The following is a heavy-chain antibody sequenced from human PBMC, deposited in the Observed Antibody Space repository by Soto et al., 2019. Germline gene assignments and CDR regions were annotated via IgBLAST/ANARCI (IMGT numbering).Heavy chain of an antibody. V-gene: IGHV3-30-3*01. CDR2: ISYDGSNK. CDR1: GFTFSSYA. CDR3: ARGGAVVAATRAGNYYYYYGIDV. Sequence: GGSLRLSCAASGFTFSSYAMHWVRQAPGKGLEWVAVISYDGSNKYYADSVKGRFTISRDNSKNTLYLQMNSLRAEDTAVYYCARGGAVVAATRAGNYYYYYGIDVWGQGTTVTVSS. J-gene: IGHJ6*02. D-gene: IGHD2-15*01.